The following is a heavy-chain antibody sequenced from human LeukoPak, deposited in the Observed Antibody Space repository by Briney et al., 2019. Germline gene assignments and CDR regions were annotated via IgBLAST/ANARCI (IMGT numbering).Heavy chain of an antibody. CDR2: INPNSGGT. CDR1: GYTFTVYY. Sequence: ASVKVSCXASGYTFTVYYMHWVRLAPGQGLEWMGRINPNSGGTNYAQKFQSRVTMSRDTSIRTAYMELSRLRSDDTAVYYCARLSGAYGDYTAIDYWGQGTLVTVSS. J-gene: IGHJ4*02. D-gene: IGHD4-17*01. V-gene: IGHV1-2*06. CDR3: ARLSGAYGDYTAIDY.